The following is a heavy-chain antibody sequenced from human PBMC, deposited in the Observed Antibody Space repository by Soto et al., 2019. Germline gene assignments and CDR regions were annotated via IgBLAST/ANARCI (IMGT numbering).Heavy chain of an antibody. J-gene: IGHJ5*02. D-gene: IGHD2-15*01. CDR2: IIPIFGTA. Sequence: ASVKVSCKASGGTFSSYAISWVRQAPGQGLEWMGGIIPIFGTANYAQKFQGRVTITADESTSTAYMELSSLRSEDTAVYYCARDRGGYCSGGSCYFNWFDPWGQGTMVTV. CDR3: ARDRGGYCSGGSCYFNWFDP. CDR1: GGTFSSYA. V-gene: IGHV1-69*13.